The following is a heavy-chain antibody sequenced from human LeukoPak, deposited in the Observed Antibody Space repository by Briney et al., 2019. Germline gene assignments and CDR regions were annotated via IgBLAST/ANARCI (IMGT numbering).Heavy chain of an antibody. D-gene: IGHD3-10*01. CDR2: ISSSSDYI. V-gene: IGHV3-21*01. J-gene: IGHJ6*04. Sequence: GGSLRLSCAASGFTFSSYNMNGVRRAPGRGREWVSSISSSSDYIYYADSVKGRFTISRDSATNSLYLQMNSLRAEDTAVYHCARVAFGELWGMDVWGKGTTVTISS. CDR1: GFTFSSYN. CDR3: ARVAFGELWGMDV.